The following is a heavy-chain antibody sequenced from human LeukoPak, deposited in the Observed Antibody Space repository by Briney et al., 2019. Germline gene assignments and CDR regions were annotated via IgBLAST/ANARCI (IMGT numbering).Heavy chain of an antibody. V-gene: IGHV3-66*01. CDR1: GFTFSDYY. Sequence: GSLRLSCAASGFTFSDYYMGWVRQAPGKGLEWVSVIYSGGSTYYADSVKGRFTISRDNSKNTLYLQVNSLRAEDTAVYYCARDYYGSGSLVLYYGMDVWGQGTTVTVSS. J-gene: IGHJ6*02. CDR3: ARDYYGSGSLVLYYGMDV. D-gene: IGHD3-10*01. CDR2: IYSGGST.